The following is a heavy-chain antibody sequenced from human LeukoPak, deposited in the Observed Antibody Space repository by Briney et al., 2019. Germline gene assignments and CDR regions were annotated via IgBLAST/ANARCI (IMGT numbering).Heavy chain of an antibody. CDR2: IKEDGTET. CDR1: GFMFSSNW. Sequence: SGGSLRLSCAASGFMFSSNWMSWVRLAPGKGLEWVANIKEDGTETYYVDSVKGRFTISRDNAKKLLYLQMNSLRAEDTAVYYCARDLPDVLTGYSDLAFDIWGQGTMVTVSS. CDR3: ARDLPDVLTGYSDLAFDI. J-gene: IGHJ3*02. D-gene: IGHD3-9*01. V-gene: IGHV3-7*03.